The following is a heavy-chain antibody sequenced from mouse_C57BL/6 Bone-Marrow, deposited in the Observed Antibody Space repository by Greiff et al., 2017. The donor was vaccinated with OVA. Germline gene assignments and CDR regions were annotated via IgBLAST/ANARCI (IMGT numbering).Heavy chain of an antibody. CDR2: IYPRSGNT. CDR3: ARIYYYGSRRYYFDY. Sequence: VQLQQSGAELARPGASVKLSCKASGYTFTSYGISWVKQRTGQGLEWIGEIYPRSGNTYYNEKFKGKATLTADKSSSTAYMELRRLTSEDSAVYFCARIYYYGSRRYYFDYWGQGTTLTVSS. J-gene: IGHJ2*01. V-gene: IGHV1-81*01. D-gene: IGHD1-1*01. CDR1: GYTFTSYG.